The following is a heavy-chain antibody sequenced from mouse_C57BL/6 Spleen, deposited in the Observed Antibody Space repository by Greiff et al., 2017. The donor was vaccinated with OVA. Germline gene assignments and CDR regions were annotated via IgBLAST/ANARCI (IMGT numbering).Heavy chain of an antibody. V-gene: IGHV3-6*01. Sequence: DVQLQESGPGLVKPSQSLSLTCSVTGYSITSGYYWNWIRQFPGNKLEWMGYISYDGSNNYNPSLKNRISITRDTSKNQFFLKLNSVTTEDTATYYCARERLLDAMDYWGQGTSVTVSS. CDR3: ARERLLDAMDY. CDR1: GYSITSGYY. J-gene: IGHJ4*01. CDR2: ISYDGSN. D-gene: IGHD2-3*01.